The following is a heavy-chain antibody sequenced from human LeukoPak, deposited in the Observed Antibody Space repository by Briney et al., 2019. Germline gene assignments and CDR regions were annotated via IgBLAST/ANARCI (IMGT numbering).Heavy chain of an antibody. D-gene: IGHD5-24*01. CDR1: GYTFTSYD. J-gene: IGHJ5*02. V-gene: IGHV1-8*01. CDR2: MNPNSGNA. Sequence: ASVTVSCKASGYTFTSYDINWVRQVTGQGLEWMVWMNPNSGNAGYAQKFQGRVTMTRNTSISTAYMELSSLRSEDTAVYYCARSGYNYPRGWFDPWGQGTLVTVSS. CDR3: ARSGYNYPRGWFDP.